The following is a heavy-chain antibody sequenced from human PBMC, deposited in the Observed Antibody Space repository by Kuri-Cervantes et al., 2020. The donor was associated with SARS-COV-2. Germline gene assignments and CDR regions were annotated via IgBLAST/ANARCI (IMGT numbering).Heavy chain of an antibody. CDR3: ARGKEYGDTAMAPGY. CDR2: FDPEDGEA. V-gene: IGHV1-24*01. D-gene: IGHD5-18*01. Sequence: SVQVSFKVSGYTLTELSMHWVRQAPGKGREWMGGFDPEDGEAIYAQKFQGRVTITRDTSASTAYMEPSSLRSEDTAVYYCARGKEYGDTAMAPGYWGQGTLVTVSS. J-gene: IGHJ4*02. CDR1: GYTLTELS.